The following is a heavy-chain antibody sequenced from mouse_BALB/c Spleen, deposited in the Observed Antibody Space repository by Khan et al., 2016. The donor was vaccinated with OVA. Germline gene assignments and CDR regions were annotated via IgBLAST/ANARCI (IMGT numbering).Heavy chain of an antibody. CDR2: ISYSGNT. J-gene: IGHJ2*01. Sequence: VQLKESGPGLVKPSQSLSLTCTVTGYSITSDYAWNWVRQFPGNKLEWMGFISYSGNTKYNPSLKSRISMTRDTSQNQIFLQLNSVTPEDTATYYCARVCGGDFDYWGQGTTLIVSS. V-gene: IGHV3-2*02. CDR1: GYSITSDYA. CDR3: ARVCGGDFDY.